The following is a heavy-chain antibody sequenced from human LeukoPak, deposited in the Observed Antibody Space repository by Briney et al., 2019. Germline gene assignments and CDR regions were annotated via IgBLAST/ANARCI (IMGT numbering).Heavy chain of an antibody. D-gene: IGHD4-17*01. J-gene: IGHJ4*02. CDR1: EFTLSSYA. V-gene: IGHV3-23*01. CDR3: AKDLHVRRTSTVTTGRVDC. Sequence: PGGSMRLSRAGSEFTLSSYAPSGVRHAPGRGRVCVSTITHNGDTTYYAYSVKGRFTISRDNSKNTLYLQMNSLRAEDMAIYFCAKDLHVRRTSTVTTGRVDCWGQGNLVTVSS. CDR2: ITHNGDTT.